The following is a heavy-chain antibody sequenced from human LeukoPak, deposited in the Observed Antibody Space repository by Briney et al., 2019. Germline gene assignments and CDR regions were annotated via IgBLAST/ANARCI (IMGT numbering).Heavy chain of an antibody. V-gene: IGHV3-23*01. J-gene: IGHJ4*02. CDR1: GFTFSSYG. CDR3: AKVNRSSSWYDY. CDR2: ISGSGGST. D-gene: IGHD6-13*01. Sequence: GGSLRLSCVASGFTFSSYGMSWVRQAPGKGLEWVSAISGSGGSTYYADSVKGRFTISRDNSKNTLYLQMNSLRAEDTAVYYCAKVNRSSSWYDYWGQGTLVTVSS.